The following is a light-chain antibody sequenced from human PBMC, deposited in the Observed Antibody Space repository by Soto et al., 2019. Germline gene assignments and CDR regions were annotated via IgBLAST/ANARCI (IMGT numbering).Light chain of an antibody. CDR2: EVS. V-gene: IGLV2-14*01. Sequence: QPVLTQPASVSGSPGQSITISCTGTSSDVGGYNYVSWYQQHPGKAPKLMIYEVSNRPSGVSNRFSGSKSGNTASLTISGLQAEDEADYYCNSYTSSSTLVFGGGTKVTVL. CDR1: SSDVGGYNY. J-gene: IGLJ2*01. CDR3: NSYTSSSTLV.